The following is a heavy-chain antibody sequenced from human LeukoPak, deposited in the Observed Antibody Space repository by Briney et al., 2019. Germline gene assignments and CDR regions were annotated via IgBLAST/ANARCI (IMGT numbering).Heavy chain of an antibody. D-gene: IGHD3-3*01. CDR2: INSDGSTT. CDR1: GFTFSSYW. Sequence: GGSLRLSCAASGFTFSSYWMHWVRQAPGKGLVWVSRINSDGSTTSYADSVKGRFTISRDNAKNTLYLQMNSLRAEDTAVYYCARDIAPKNWSGYSNYYYYMDVWGKGTTVTVSS. CDR3: ARDIAPKNWSGYSNYYYYMDV. J-gene: IGHJ6*03. V-gene: IGHV3-74*01.